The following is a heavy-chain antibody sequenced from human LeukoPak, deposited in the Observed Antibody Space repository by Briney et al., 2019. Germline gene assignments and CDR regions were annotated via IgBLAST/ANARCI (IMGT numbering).Heavy chain of an antibody. V-gene: IGHV1-18*01. D-gene: IGHD3-3*01. Sequence: ASVKVSCKASGYTFTSYGISWVRQAPGQGLEWMGWISAYNGNTNYAQKLQGRVTMTTDTSTSTAYMELRSLRSDDTAVYYCARTLIPIFGVYYFDYWGQGTLVTVSS. CDR3: ARTLIPIFGVYYFDY. CDR1: GYTFTSYG. CDR2: ISAYNGNT. J-gene: IGHJ4*02.